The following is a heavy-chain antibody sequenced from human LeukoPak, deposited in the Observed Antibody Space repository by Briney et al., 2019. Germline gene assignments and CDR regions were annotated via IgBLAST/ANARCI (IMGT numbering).Heavy chain of an antibody. CDR2: IYDSGST. D-gene: IGHD2-15*01. V-gene: IGHV4-30-4*01. Sequence: XSWIRQPPGKGLEXIGYIYDSGSTYYNPSLKSRITISVDTSENRFSLKLSSVTATDTAVYYCARDCSGGSCYGAFDIWGQGTMVTVSS. CDR3: ARDCSGGSCYGAFDI. J-gene: IGHJ3*02.